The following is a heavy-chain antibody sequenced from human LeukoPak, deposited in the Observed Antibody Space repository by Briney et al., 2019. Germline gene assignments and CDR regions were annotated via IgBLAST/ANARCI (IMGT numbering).Heavy chain of an antibody. Sequence: GASVKVSCKAAGYSFTNFHINWVRQAPGQGPEWMGWMNPNTGNTGFAQKFQGRVTITQNTSISTVYMELNSLTSEDTAIYYCARGVGATTYLRFDPWGQGTLVTVSS. CDR2: MNPNTGNT. J-gene: IGHJ5*02. V-gene: IGHV1-8*03. CDR3: ARGVGATTYLRFDP. D-gene: IGHD1-26*01. CDR1: GYSFTNFH.